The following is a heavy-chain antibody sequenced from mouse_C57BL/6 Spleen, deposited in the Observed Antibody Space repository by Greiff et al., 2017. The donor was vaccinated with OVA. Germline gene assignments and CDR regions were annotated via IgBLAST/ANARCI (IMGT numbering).Heavy chain of an antibody. CDR1: GFTFSDYY. J-gene: IGHJ1*03. CDR2: ISNGGGST. CDR3: TRGGSSYWYFDV. V-gene: IGHV5-12*01. D-gene: IGHD1-1*01. Sequence: EVMLVESGGGLVQPGGSLKLSCAASGFTFSDYYMYWVRPTPEKRLAWVAYISNGGGSTFYPDTVKGRFTISRDNAKNTLYLQMSRLKSEDTAMYYCTRGGSSYWYFDVWGTGTTVTVSS.